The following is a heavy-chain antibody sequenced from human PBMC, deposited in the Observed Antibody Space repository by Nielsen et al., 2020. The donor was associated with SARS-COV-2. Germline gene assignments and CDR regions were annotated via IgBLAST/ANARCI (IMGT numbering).Heavy chain of an antibody. Sequence: GESLKISCAASGFTFSSYWMSWVRQAPGKGLEWVANIKQDGSEKYYVDSVKGRFTISRDNAKNSLYPQMNSLRAEDTAVYYCARSYCSGGSCYYFDYWGQGTLVTVSS. J-gene: IGHJ4*02. D-gene: IGHD2-15*01. CDR1: GFTFSSYW. CDR3: ARSYCSGGSCYYFDY. V-gene: IGHV3-7*01. CDR2: IKQDGSEK.